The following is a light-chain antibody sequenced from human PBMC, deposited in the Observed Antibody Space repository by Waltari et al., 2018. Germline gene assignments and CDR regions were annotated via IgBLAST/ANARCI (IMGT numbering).Light chain of an antibody. CDR3: QHYNIWPPLT. CDR1: QSVSSN. V-gene: IGKV3-15*01. J-gene: IGKJ4*01. CDR2: AAS. Sequence: VMTPSPATLSVSPGERATLSCRASQSVSSNLACYQQQPGQPPRLLIYAASIRATGSPARCIGGGAETEVTLTISSLQSEDFAGYYCQHYNIWPPLTFGGGTKVEIK.